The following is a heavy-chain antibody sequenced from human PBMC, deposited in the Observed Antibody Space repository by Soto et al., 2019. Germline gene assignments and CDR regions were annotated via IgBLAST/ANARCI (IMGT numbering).Heavy chain of an antibody. CDR2: IDHSGTK. CDR3: ARVFPFYDILTGRYYYYGMDV. V-gene: IGHV4-34*01. D-gene: IGHD3-9*01. CDR1: GGSFGGYN. Sequence: SETLSLTCAVYGGSFGGYNWIWIRQSPGKGLEWIGEIDHSGTKKYNPTLKSRVTISADTSKNQFSLQLSSMTAADTAVYFCARVFPFYDILTGRYYYYGMDVWGQGTTVTVSS. J-gene: IGHJ6*02.